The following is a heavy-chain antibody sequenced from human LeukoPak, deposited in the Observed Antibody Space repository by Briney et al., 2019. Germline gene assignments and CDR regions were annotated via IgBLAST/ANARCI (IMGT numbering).Heavy chain of an antibody. J-gene: IGHJ6*03. Sequence: GGSLRLSCGASGFTFSNYGMLWVRQAPGKGLEWVSYISSSGSTIYYADSVKGRFTISRDNAKNSLYLQMNSLRAEDTAVYYCARACYDYVWGSYRYTYYYYMDVWGKGTTVTISS. CDR3: ARACYDYVWGSYRYTYYYYMDV. V-gene: IGHV3-48*04. CDR1: GFTFSNYG. D-gene: IGHD3-16*02. CDR2: ISSSGSTI.